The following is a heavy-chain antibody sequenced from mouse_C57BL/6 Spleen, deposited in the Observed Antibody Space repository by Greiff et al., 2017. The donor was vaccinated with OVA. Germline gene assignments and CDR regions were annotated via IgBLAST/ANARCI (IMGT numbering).Heavy chain of an antibody. CDR2: IDPSDSYI. V-gene: IGHV1-50*01. J-gene: IGHJ2*01. CDR3: ARGYSNYGY. D-gene: IGHD2-5*01. CDR1: GYTFTSYW. Sequence: VQLQQPGAELVKPGASVKLSCKASGYTFTSYWMQWVKQRPGQGLEWIGEIDPSDSYINYNQKFKGKATLTVDTSSSTAYMQLSSLTSEDSAVYYCARGYSNYGYWGQGTTLTVSS.